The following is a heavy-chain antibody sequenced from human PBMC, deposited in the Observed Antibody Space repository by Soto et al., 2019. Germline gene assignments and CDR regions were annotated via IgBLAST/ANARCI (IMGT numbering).Heavy chain of an antibody. Sequence: HPGGSLRLSCAASGFIFTNYAMNWVRQAPGKGLECVSVIGGRGNSAYYADSVQGRFTISRDNSKNTLSLQMSSLTADDTAIYYCVREGRGSFDFWGRGTMVTVSS. D-gene: IGHD5-12*01. CDR3: VREGRGSFDF. V-gene: IGHV3-23*01. CDR1: GFIFTNYA. J-gene: IGHJ3*01. CDR2: IGGRGNSA.